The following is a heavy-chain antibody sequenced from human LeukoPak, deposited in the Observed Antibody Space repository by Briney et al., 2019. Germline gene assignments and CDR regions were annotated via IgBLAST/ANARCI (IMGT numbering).Heavy chain of an antibody. V-gene: IGHV3-9*03. CDR1: GFTLDDYA. CDR3: AKGDYYDSSGSLDY. J-gene: IGHJ4*02. D-gene: IGHD3-22*01. CDR2: ISWNSGSI. Sequence: PGRSLILSCAASGFTLDDYAMHWVRQAPGKGLEWVSGISWNSGSIGYADSVKGRFTISRDNAKNSLYLQMNSLRAEDMALYYCAKGDYYDSSGSLDYWGQGTLVTVSS.